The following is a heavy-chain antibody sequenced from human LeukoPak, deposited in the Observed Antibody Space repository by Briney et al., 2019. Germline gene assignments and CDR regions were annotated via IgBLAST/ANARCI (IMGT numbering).Heavy chain of an antibody. CDR2: IYYSGST. Sequence: SETLSLTCTVSGGSISSSSYYWGWIRQPPGKGLEWIGSIYYSGSTYYNPSFKSRVTISVDTSKNQFSLKLSSVTAADTAVYYCASVIAAAGSYYFDYWGQGTLVTVSS. CDR3: ASVIAAAGSYYFDY. J-gene: IGHJ4*02. CDR1: GGSISSSSYY. V-gene: IGHV4-39*01. D-gene: IGHD6-13*01.